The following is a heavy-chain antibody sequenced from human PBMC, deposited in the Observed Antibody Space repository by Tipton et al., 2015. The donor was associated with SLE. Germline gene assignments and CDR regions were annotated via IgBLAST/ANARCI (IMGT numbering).Heavy chain of an antibody. CDR2: IYSSGST. CDR3: AREGISSESVDY. J-gene: IGHJ4*02. D-gene: IGHD6-6*01. Sequence: TLSLTCTVSGGSITSGSYYWSWIRQPAGKGLEWIGRIYSSGSTNSSPSLRSRVTISLDTSKNQFSLKLSSVTAADTAVYYCAREGISSESVDYWGQGTLVTVSS. V-gene: IGHV4-61*02. CDR1: GGSITSGSYY.